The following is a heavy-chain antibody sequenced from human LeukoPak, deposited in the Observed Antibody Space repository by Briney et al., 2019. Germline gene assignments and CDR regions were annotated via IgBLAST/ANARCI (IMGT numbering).Heavy chain of an antibody. V-gene: IGHV1-69*04. Sequence: SVKVSCKASGGTFSSYAISWVRQAPGQGLEWMGRIIPILGIANYAQKFQGRVTITADKSTGTAYMELSSLRSEDTAVYYCATGSGKEEVSSKRGGAAGGGFFGVWGQGTLVTVSS. J-gene: IGHJ4*02. CDR3: ATGSGKEEVSSKRGGAAGGGFFGV. CDR1: GGTFSSYA. D-gene: IGHD3-16*01. CDR2: IIPILGIA.